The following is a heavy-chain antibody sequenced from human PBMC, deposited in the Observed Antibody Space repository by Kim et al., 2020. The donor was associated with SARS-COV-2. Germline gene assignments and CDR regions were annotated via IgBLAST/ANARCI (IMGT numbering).Heavy chain of an antibody. Sequence: GGSLRLSCAASGFTFDDYTMHWVRQAPGKGLEWVSLISWDGGSTYYADSVKGRFTISRDNSKNSLYLQMNSLRTEDTALYYCAKDAVPAASFNWFDPWGQGTLVTVSS. CDR2: ISWDGGST. CDR3: AKDAVPAASFNWFDP. CDR1: GFTFDDYT. V-gene: IGHV3-43*01. D-gene: IGHD2-2*01. J-gene: IGHJ5*02.